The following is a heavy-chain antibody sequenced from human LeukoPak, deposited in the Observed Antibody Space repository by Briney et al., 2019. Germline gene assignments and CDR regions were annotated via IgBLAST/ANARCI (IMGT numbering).Heavy chain of an antibody. D-gene: IGHD6-13*01. CDR1: GFTFDDYG. Sequence: PGGSLRLSCAASGFTFDDYGMSWVRQAPGKGLEWVSGINWNGGSTGYADSVKGRFTISRDNAKNSLYLQMNSLRAEDTALYYCARDSGSSSWPRYYYYMDVWGKGTTVTVSS. J-gene: IGHJ6*03. CDR3: ARDSGSSSWPRYYYYMDV. CDR2: INWNGGST. V-gene: IGHV3-20*04.